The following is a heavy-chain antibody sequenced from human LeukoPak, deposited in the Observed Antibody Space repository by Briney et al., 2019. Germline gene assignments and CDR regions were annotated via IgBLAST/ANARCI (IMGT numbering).Heavy chain of an antibody. V-gene: IGHV3-23*01. D-gene: IGHD3-10*01. CDR1: GFTFSSYA. CDR3: AEDSGGAMVRGIPANYFDY. Sequence: GGSLRLSCAASGFTFSSYAMSWVRQAPGKGLEWVSAISGSGGSTYYADSVKGRFTISRDNPKNTLYLQMNSLRAEDTAVYYCAEDSGGAMVRGIPANYFDYWGQGTLVTVSS. CDR2: ISGSGGST. J-gene: IGHJ4*02.